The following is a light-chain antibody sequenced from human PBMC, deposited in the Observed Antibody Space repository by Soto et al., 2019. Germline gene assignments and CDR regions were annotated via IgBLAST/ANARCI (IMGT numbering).Light chain of an antibody. V-gene: IGLV4-69*01. CDR2: LDSDGSH. CDR3: QTWGTGIHVV. CDR1: SGHSSYA. Sequence: QLVLTQSPSASASLGASVKLTCTLSSGHSSYAIAWHQQQPEKGPRYLMKLDSDGSHTKGDAIPDRFSGSSSGAERYLTISSLQPEDEADYYCQTWGTGIHVVFGGGTKVTVL. J-gene: IGLJ2*01.